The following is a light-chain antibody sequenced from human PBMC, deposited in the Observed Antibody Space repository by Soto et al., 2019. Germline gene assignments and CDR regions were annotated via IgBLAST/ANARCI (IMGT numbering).Light chain of an antibody. Sequence: QSVLTQPASVSGSRGQSITISCFGRNTDVGLGKSVSWYQQGPGKAPKLLIFEVTNRPSGISSRFSGSRSGNTASLTISGLQPDDEGDYYCVSYTDTDTLVFRTGTKVTVL. CDR2: EVT. J-gene: IGLJ1*01. CDR1: NTDVGLGKS. CDR3: VSYTDTDTLV. V-gene: IGLV2-14*01.